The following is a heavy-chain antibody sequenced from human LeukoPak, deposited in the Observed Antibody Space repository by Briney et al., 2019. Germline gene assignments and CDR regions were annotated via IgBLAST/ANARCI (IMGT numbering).Heavy chain of an antibody. CDR3: ARRFKAASGPHDVYDI. CDR1: GFTVSSNY. D-gene: IGHD6-13*01. J-gene: IGHJ3*02. Sequence: GGSLRLSCAASGFTVSSNYMSWVRQAPGKGLEWVSVIYSGGSTYYADSVKGRFTISRDNSRSTLYLQMGSLRTDDMAMYYCARRFKAASGPHDVYDIWGQGTMVTVSS. V-gene: IGHV3-66*04. CDR2: IYSGGST.